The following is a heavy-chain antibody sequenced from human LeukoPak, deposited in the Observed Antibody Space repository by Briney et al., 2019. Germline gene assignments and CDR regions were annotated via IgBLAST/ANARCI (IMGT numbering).Heavy chain of an antibody. CDR1: GYTFTSYD. CDR2: MNPNSGNT. CDR3: ARGVAPRGWFDP. J-gene: IGHJ5*02. D-gene: IGHD6-6*01. Sequence: ASVKVSCKASGYTFTSYDINWVRQATGQGLEWMGWMNPNSGNTGYAQKFQGRVTMTRNTSISTAYMELSSLRSEDTAVYYCARGVAPRGWFDPWGQGTLVTVPS. V-gene: IGHV1-8*01.